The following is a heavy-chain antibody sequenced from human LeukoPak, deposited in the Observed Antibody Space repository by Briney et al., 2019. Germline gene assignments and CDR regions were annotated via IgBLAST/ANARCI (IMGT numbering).Heavy chain of an antibody. J-gene: IGHJ4*02. CDR1: GFTFSNHA. CDR2: IRNSGGDT. Sequence: GGSLRLSCAASGFTFSNHAMAWVRQTSGKGLEWVSAIRNSGGDTYYADSVKGRFTISRDNSKNTLSLQMNSLRPEDTALYYCARNLNSGNFYYFDYWGQGTLVTVSS. D-gene: IGHD1-26*01. V-gene: IGHV3-23*01. CDR3: ARNLNSGNFYYFDY.